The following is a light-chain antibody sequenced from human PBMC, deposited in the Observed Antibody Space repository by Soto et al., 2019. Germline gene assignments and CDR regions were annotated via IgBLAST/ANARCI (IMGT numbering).Light chain of an antibody. CDR2: GAS. Sequence: EIVLTQSPGTLSLSPGERATLSCRASQSVSSSYLAWYQQKPGQAPRLLIYGASSRATGIRDRFSGSGSGTDFTLTISRLETEDFAVYYCQQYGSSPPITFGQGTRLEIK. J-gene: IGKJ5*01. CDR1: QSVSSSY. V-gene: IGKV3-20*01. CDR3: QQYGSSPPIT.